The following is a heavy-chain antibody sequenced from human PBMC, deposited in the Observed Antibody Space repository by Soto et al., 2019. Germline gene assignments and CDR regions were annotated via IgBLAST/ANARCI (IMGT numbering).Heavy chain of an antibody. Sequence: PGGSLRLSCTASGFTFDDYSMHWVRQAPGKGLEWVAGINWNGANIDYADFVKGRFNISRDNARNSLFLQMNSLRPEDTDFYYCAKVQDYSGNSNVWGQGTAVTVSS. CDR3: AKVQDYSGNSNV. CDR2: INWNGANI. J-gene: IGHJ6*02. V-gene: IGHV3-9*01. CDR1: GFTFDDYS. D-gene: IGHD1-26*01.